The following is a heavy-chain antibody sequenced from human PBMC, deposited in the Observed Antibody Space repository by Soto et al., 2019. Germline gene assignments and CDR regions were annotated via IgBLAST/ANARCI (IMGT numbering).Heavy chain of an antibody. Sequence: ASVKVSCKASGYTFTGYDINWVRQATGQGLEWMGWMNPSSGNTKYAQKFQGRVTITRDTSASTAYMELSSLRSEDTAVYYCARVRYYGSGSYYSIDYWGQGTLVTVSS. CDR3: ARVRYYGSGSYYSIDY. D-gene: IGHD3-10*01. J-gene: IGHJ4*02. V-gene: IGHV1-8*01. CDR2: MNPSSGNT. CDR1: GYTFTGYD.